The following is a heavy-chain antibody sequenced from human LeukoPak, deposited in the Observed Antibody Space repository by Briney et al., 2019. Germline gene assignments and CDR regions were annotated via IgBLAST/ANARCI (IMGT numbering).Heavy chain of an antibody. V-gene: IGHV4-59*12. CDR2: VYYSGST. CDR1: GGSISRYY. Sequence: SETLSLTCTVSGGSISRYYWSWIRQPPGKGLEWIGYVYYSGSTDYNPSLKSRVTISVDTSKNQFSLKLSSVTAADTAVYFCARGDFLATDNWGEGTLVTVSS. CDR3: ARGDFLATDN. J-gene: IGHJ4*02. D-gene: IGHD3/OR15-3a*01.